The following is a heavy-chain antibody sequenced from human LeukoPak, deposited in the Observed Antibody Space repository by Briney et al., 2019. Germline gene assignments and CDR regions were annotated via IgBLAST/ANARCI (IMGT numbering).Heavy chain of an antibody. J-gene: IGHJ6*02. D-gene: IGHD6-13*01. CDR3: ARDMGIAAAGHYYYYYGMDV. CDR2: IIPIFGTA. V-gene: IGHV1-69*05. CDR1: GGTFSSYA. Sequence: ASVKVSCKASGGTFSSYAISWVRQAPGQGLEWMGGIIPIFGTANYAQKFQGRVTMTTDTSTSTAYMELRSLRSDDTAVYYCARDMGIAAAGHYYYYYGMDVWGQGTTVTVSS.